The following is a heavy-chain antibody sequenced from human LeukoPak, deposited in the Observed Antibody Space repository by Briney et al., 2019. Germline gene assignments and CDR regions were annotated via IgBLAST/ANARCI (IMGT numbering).Heavy chain of an antibody. CDR3: VGELLTAAGTIGAFDI. Sequence: GRSLRLSCAASGFTFSTYGMHWVRQAPGKGLEWVAVIWPNGSNKYHADSVKGRFTISRDNSKSTLFLQMSSLAAEDTAVYYCVGELLTAAGTIGAFDIWGRGTMVTASS. J-gene: IGHJ3*02. V-gene: IGHV3-33*01. D-gene: IGHD6-13*01. CDR1: GFTFSTYG. CDR2: IWPNGSNK.